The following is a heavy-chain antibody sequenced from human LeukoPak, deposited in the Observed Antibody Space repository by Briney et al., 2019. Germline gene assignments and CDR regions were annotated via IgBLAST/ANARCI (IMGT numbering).Heavy chain of an antibody. CDR3: AKGPDSGWYQDY. CDR1: GFRFDDYA. CDR2: ITWNSGTI. D-gene: IGHD6-19*01. V-gene: IGHV3-9*01. J-gene: IGHJ4*02. Sequence: GGSLRLSCAASGFRFDDYAMYWVRQGPGKGLEWVSGITWNSGTIDYADSVKGRFTISRDNAKSSLYLQMNSLRAEDTALYYCAKGPDSGWYQDYWGQGTLVTVST.